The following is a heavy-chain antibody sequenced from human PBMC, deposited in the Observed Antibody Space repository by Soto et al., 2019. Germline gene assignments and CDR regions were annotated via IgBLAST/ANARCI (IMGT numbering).Heavy chain of an antibody. Sequence: GGSLRLSCAASGFTFSNAWMNWVRQAPGKGLEWVGRIKSKTDGGTTDYAAPVKGRFTISRDDSKNTLYLQMNSLKTEDTAVYYCTTFGEQLVILYYYYGMDVWGQGTTVTVSS. CDR3: TTFGEQLVILYYYYGMDV. J-gene: IGHJ6*02. V-gene: IGHV3-15*07. CDR2: IKSKTDGGTT. D-gene: IGHD6-6*01. CDR1: GFTFSNAW.